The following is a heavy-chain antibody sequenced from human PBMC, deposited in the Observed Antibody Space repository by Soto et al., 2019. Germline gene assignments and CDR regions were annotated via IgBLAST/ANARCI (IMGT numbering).Heavy chain of an antibody. CDR2: IQTGGAT. V-gene: IGHV3-53*01. J-gene: IGHJ4*02. CDR3: VRVLYDSGVVDF. D-gene: IGHD5-12*01. CDR1: GFTVSRSD. Sequence: QLVESGGGLFQAGGSTRLSCLASGFTVSRSDMAWVRQAPGKGLEWASIIQTGGATYYTDSAQGRFSISRDNSRNTVYLQMSSLRVEDTGVYSCVRVLYDSGVVDFWGQGSPITVS.